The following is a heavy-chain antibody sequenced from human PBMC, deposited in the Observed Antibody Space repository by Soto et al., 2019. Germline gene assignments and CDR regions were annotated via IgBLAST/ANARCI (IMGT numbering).Heavy chain of an antibody. CDR3: ARLGFCSSTSCDPRAPYYCGMDV. D-gene: IGHD2-2*01. J-gene: IGHJ6*02. Sequence: GESLKISCKGSGYSFTSYWIGWVRQMPGKGLEWMGIIYPGDSDTRYSPSFQGQVTISADKSISTAYLQWSSLKSSDTVMYYCARLGFCSSTSCDPRAPYYCGMDVWGQGTTVTVSS. CDR1: GYSFTSYW. V-gene: IGHV5-51*01. CDR2: IYPGDSDT.